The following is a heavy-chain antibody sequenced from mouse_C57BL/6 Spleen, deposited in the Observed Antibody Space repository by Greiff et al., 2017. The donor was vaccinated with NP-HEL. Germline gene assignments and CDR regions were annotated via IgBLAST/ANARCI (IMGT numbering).Heavy chain of an antibody. J-gene: IGHJ2*01. CDR1: GFTFSDYG. CDR3: AIIYYYGSSYVNFFDY. V-gene: IGHV5-17*01. CDR2: ISSGSSTI. Sequence: EVKLMESGGGLVKPGGSLKLSCAASGFTFSDYGMHWVRQAPEKGLEWVAYISSGSSTIYYADTVKGRFTISRDNAKNTLFLQMTSLRSEDTAMYYCAIIYYYGSSYVNFFDYWGQGTTLTVSS. D-gene: IGHD1-1*01.